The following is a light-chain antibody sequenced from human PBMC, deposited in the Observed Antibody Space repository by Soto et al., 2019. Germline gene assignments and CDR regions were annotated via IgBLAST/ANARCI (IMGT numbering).Light chain of an antibody. V-gene: IGLV1-40*01. CDR3: QSYDSSLSGWGV. CDR2: GNS. CDR1: SSNIGAGYD. Sequence: QSVLTQPPSVSGAPGQRVTISCTGSSSNIGAGYDVHWYQQLPGTAPKLLIYGNSNRPSGVPDRFSGSKSGTSASLAITGRQAEDEAEYYCQSYDSSLSGWGVFGGGTQLTVL. J-gene: IGLJ2*01.